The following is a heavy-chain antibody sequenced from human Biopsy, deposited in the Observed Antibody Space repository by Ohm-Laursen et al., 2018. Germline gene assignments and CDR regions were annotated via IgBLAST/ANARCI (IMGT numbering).Heavy chain of an antibody. D-gene: IGHD3-9*01. J-gene: IGHJ6*02. CDR2: INPNSGNA. V-gene: IGHV1-2*02. CDR3: ARVPAYPSIDGYYGLDL. CDR1: GYTFASYY. Sequence: ASSVKVSCKASGYTFASYYLHWVRQAPGHGLEWMGWINPNSGNANYAQSFQGRLTVTRDTSISTAYMELTSLTFDDTAIYYCARVPAYPSIDGYYGLDLWGQGTTVIVSS.